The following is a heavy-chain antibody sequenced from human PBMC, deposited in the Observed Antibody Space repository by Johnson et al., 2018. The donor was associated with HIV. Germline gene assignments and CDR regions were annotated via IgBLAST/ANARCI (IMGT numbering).Heavy chain of an antibody. D-gene: IGHD1-26*01. V-gene: IGHV3-48*03. CDR1: GFTFSSYE. CDR2: IGSSGSTI. Sequence: VQLVESGGGLVQPGGSLRLSCAASGFTFSSYEMNWVRQAPGKGLEWVSYIGSSGSTIYYADSVKGRFTISRDNSKSTLYLQMNSLRAEDTAVYYCARVRSGRENVFDIWGQGTKVTVSS. J-gene: IGHJ3*02. CDR3: ARVRSGRENVFDI.